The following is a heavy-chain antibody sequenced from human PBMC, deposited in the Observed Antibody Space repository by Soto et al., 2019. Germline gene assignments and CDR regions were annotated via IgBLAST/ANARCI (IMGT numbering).Heavy chain of an antibody. CDR3: TTDAYYYGSGSYYTLLDYYYYGMDV. V-gene: IGHV3-15*07. Sequence: GGSLRLSCAASGFTFSNAWMNWVRQAPGKGLEWVGRIKSKTDGGTTDYAAPVKGRFTISRDDSKNTLYLQMNSLKTEDTAVYYCTTDAYYYGSGSYYTLLDYYYYGMDVWGQGTTVTVSS. J-gene: IGHJ6*02. CDR1: GFTFSNAW. CDR2: IKSKTDGGTT. D-gene: IGHD3-10*01.